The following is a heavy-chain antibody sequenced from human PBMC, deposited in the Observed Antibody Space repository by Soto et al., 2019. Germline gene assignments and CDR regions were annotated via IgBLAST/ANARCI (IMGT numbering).Heavy chain of an antibody. Sequence: EVQLEESGGGLVQPGGSLRLSCAASGFTVGSYWMSWVRQAPGHGLEWLATIKWDASEKNCVDSVKGPFTMSRDHAKHSLNLQMDSLTAEYTAVYYCATDSGYGAGTSVSHYLACLGHGSLVTVSS. CDR3: ATDSGYGAGTSVSHYLAC. D-gene: IGHD3-10*01. J-gene: IGHJ4*01. V-gene: IGHV3-7*01. CDR2: IKWDASEK. CDR1: GFTVGSYW.